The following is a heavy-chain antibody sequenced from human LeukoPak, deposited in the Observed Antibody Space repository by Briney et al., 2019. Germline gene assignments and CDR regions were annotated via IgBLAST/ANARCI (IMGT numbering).Heavy chain of an antibody. J-gene: IGHJ6*03. CDR1: GFTFDGYG. CDR2: IDWNGGST. D-gene: IGHD3-3*01. Sequence: GGSLRLSCAASGFTFDGYGMSWVRQAPGKGLEWVSGIDWNGGSTGYADSVKGRFTISRDNAKNSLYLQMNSLRAEDTALYHCASLAWGRNEKGAIFGVVTAPGGYYYYMDVWGKGTTVTVSS. CDR3: ASLAWGRNEKGAIFGVVTAPGGYYYYMDV. V-gene: IGHV3-20*01.